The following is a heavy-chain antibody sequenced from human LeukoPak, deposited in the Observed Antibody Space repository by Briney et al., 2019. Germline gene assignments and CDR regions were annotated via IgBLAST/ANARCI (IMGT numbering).Heavy chain of an antibody. J-gene: IGHJ5*02. CDR2: IIGSGGST. V-gene: IGHV3-23*01. Sequence: PGGSLRLSCAASGFTFSSYAMSWVRQAPGKGLEWVSAIIGSGGSTYYADSVKGRFTISRDNSKNTLYLQMNSLRAEDTAVYYCAKDFGDFWSGYTNWFDPWGQGTLVTVSS. CDR3: AKDFGDFWSGYTNWFDP. CDR1: GFTFSSYA. D-gene: IGHD3-3*01.